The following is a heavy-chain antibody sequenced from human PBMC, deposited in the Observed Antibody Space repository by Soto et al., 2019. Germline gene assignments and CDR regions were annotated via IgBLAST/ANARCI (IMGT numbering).Heavy chain of an antibody. CDR2: IIPIFGTA. V-gene: IGHV1-69*13. CDR3: ASNQLESLPNYYYYGMDV. CDR1: GGTFSSYA. Sequence: SVKVSCKASGGTFSSYAISCVRQAPGQGLEWMGGIIPIFGTANYAQKFQGRVTITADESTSTAYMELSSLRSEDTAVYYCASNQLESLPNYYYYGMDVWGQGTTVTVSS. J-gene: IGHJ6*02. D-gene: IGHD1-1*01.